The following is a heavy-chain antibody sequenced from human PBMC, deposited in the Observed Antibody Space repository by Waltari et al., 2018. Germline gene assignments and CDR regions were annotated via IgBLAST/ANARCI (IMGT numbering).Heavy chain of an antibody. D-gene: IGHD3-22*01. J-gene: IGHJ3*02. CDR3: ARPPFPSSSWRDNAFDI. V-gene: IGHV3-7*01. CDR2: IKQDGSEK. Sequence: EVQLVESGGDLVQPGGSLRLSCAASGFTLSSYGMSWVRQAPGKGLEWVANIKQDGSEKYYVDSVKGRFTISRDNAKNSLSLQMNSLRAEDTAVYYCARPPFPSSSWRDNAFDIWGQGTMVTVSS. CDR1: GFTLSSYG.